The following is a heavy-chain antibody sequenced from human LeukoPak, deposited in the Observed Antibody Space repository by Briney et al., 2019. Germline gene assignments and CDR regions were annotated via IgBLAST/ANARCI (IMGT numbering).Heavy chain of an antibody. Sequence: GGSLRLSCAASGFTFSSYSMNWVRQAPGKGLEWVSSISSSSSYIYYADSVKGRFTISRDNAKNSLYLQMNSLRAEDTAVYYCARAYPPHAYSYYYYMDVWGKGTTVTVSS. D-gene: IGHD2-2*01. J-gene: IGHJ6*03. V-gene: IGHV3-21*01. CDR1: GFTFSSYS. CDR2: ISSSSSYI. CDR3: ARAYPPHAYSYYYYMDV.